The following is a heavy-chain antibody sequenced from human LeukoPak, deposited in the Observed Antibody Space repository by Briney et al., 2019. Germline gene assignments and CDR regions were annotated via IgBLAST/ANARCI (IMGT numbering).Heavy chain of an antibody. J-gene: IGHJ4*02. Sequence: GGSLRLSCAASGFTFSSYAMHWVRQAPGKGLEWVAVISYDGSNKYYADSVKGRFTISRDNSKNTLYLQMNSLRAEDTAVYYCARGRAAAGTGGDYWGQGTLVTVSS. V-gene: IGHV3-30-3*01. D-gene: IGHD6-13*01. CDR3: ARGRAAAGTGGDY. CDR1: GFTFSSYA. CDR2: ISYDGSNK.